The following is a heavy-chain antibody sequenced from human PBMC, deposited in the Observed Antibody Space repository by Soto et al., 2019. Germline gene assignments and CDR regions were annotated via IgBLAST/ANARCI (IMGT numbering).Heavy chain of an antibody. Sequence: ASVKVSCKASGGTFSSYAISWVRQAPGQGLEWMGGIIPILGIANYAQKFQGRVTITADKSTSTAYMELSSLRSEETAVYYCARDTEMGALEPWGQGTLVTVSS. CDR1: GGTFSSYA. V-gene: IGHV1-69*10. D-gene: IGHD1-26*01. J-gene: IGHJ5*02. CDR3: ARDTEMGALEP. CDR2: IIPILGIA.